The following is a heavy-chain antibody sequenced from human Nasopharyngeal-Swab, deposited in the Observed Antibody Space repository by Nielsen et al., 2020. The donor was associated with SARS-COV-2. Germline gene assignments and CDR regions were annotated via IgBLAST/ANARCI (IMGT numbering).Heavy chain of an antibody. CDR2: IQQDGSAK. V-gene: IGHV3-7*03. CDR3: ARLAHNIVVVPGLLGLGWKNYYYYYMDV. CDR1: GFMFSNYW. J-gene: IGHJ6*03. D-gene: IGHD2-2*01. Sequence: GESLKISCAASGFMFSNYWMSWVRQAPGKGLEWVANIQQDGSAKYYLDSLKGRFTISRDNAKNSLYLQMSSLRAEDTAVYYCARLAHNIVVVPGLLGLGWKNYYYYYMDVWGKGTTVTVSS.